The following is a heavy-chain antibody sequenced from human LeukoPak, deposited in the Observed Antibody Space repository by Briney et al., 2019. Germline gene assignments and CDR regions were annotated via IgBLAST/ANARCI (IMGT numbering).Heavy chain of an antibody. Sequence: PSEILSLTCAVYGGSFSGYYWSWIRQPPGKGLEWIGEINHSGSTNYNPSLKSRATISVDTSKNQFSLKLSSVTAADTAVYYCARGGQDMDVWGKGTTVTVSS. CDR3: ARGGQDMDV. J-gene: IGHJ6*03. V-gene: IGHV4-34*01. CDR1: GGSFSGYY. CDR2: INHSGST.